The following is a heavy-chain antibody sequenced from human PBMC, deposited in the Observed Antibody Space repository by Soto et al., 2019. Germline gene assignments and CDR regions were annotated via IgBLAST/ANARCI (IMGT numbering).Heavy chain of an antibody. D-gene: IGHD3-22*01. J-gene: IGHJ4*02. V-gene: IGHV4-30-4*01. CDR3: AAPSGYYWGHDY. CDR1: VGSISSGENY. CDR2: IYYSVDT. Sequence: QVQLQESGPGLVKPSQTLSLTCSVSVGSISSGENYWNWIRQPPGKGLEWIGYIYYSVDTYYNPSLKSRVTISIDTSKNQFSLKLSSVPAAGSAVYYCAAPSGYYWGHDYWGQGPLVTVSS.